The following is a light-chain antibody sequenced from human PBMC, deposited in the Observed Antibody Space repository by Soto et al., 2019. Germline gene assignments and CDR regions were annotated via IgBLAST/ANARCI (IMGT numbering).Light chain of an antibody. CDR1: SSDVGGYNY. Sequence: QSALTQSASVSGSPGQSITISCTGTSSDVGGYNYVSWYQQHPGKAPKLMIYEVTDRPSGVSNRFSGSKSGKTASLTISGLQAEDEADYYCSSYTSSSTWVFGGGTKVTVL. CDR2: EVT. V-gene: IGLV2-14*01. J-gene: IGLJ3*02. CDR3: SSYTSSSTWV.